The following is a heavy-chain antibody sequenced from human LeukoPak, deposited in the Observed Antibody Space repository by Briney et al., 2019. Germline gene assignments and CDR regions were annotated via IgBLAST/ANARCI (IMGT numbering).Heavy chain of an antibody. D-gene: IGHD4-17*01. J-gene: IGHJ4*02. V-gene: IGHV3-64D*08. CDR1: GFTFSTYA. CDR3: VTTTVKN. Sequence: PGGSLRLSCLASGFTFSTYAMEWVRQAPGKGLEYVSAISSDGDTTYYADSVKGRFTISRDNSKNTLYLQMRSLRGEDTAVYYCVTTTVKNWGQGTLVTVSS. CDR2: ISSDGDTT.